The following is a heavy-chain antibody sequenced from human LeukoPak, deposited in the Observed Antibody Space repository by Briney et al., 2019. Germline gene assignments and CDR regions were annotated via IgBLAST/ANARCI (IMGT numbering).Heavy chain of an antibody. Sequence: SGPTLVKPTQTLTLTCTFSGFSLSTSGVGVGWIRQPPGKALEWLALIYWDDDKRYSPSLKSRLTITKDTSKNQVVLTMTNMDPVDTATYYCAHIGVVSERGYSSSWYLFGGPRVFDYWGQGTLVTVSS. CDR3: AHIGVVSERGYSSSWYLFGGPRVFDY. V-gene: IGHV2-5*02. J-gene: IGHJ4*02. D-gene: IGHD6-13*01. CDR2: IYWDDDK. CDR1: GFSLSTSGVG.